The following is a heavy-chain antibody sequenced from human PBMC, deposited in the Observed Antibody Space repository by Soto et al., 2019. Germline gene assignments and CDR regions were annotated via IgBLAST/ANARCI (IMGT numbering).Heavy chain of an antibody. Sequence: LSRACTGSGGSISSSSYYWGWVRQPPGKGLEWIGSIDSSGSTYYNPSLKSRVTISVDTSKNQFSLKLSSVTAADTAVYYCARHPKFGNDLRFDPWGQGTLVTVSS. D-gene: IGHD1-1*01. V-gene: IGHV4-39*01. CDR1: GGSISSSSYY. J-gene: IGHJ5*02. CDR2: IDSSGST. CDR3: ARHPKFGNDLRFDP.